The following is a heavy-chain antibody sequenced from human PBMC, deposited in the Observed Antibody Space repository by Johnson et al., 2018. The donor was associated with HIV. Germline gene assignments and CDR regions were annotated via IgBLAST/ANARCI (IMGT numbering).Heavy chain of an antibody. CDR2: ISFDGSKE. V-gene: IGHV3-30-3*01. D-gene: IGHD6-6*01. CDR1: GFTFSNYP. CDR3: AKGVRGSSCYDAFDI. J-gene: IGHJ3*02. Sequence: QVQLVESGGGVVQPGRSLRLSCAASGFTFSNYPMHWVRQAPGKGLEWVAVISFDGSKEYYADSVKGRFTISRDNSKNTLYLQMNSLRAEDTAVYYCAKGVRGSSCYDAFDIWGQGTMVTVS.